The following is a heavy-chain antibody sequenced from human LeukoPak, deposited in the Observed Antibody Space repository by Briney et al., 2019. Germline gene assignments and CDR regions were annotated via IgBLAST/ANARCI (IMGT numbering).Heavy chain of an antibody. CDR2: ISGSGGST. V-gene: IGHV3-23*01. CDR1: GFTFSSYA. D-gene: IGHD3-10*01. J-gene: IGHJ4*02. CDR3: AKVGTRGSGSTSRPFDY. Sequence: GGSLRLSCAASGFTFSSYAMSWVRQAPGKGPEWVSAISGSGGSTYYADSVKGRFTISRDNSKDTLYLQMNSLRAEDTAVYYCAKVGTRGSGSTSRPFDYWGQGTLVTVSS.